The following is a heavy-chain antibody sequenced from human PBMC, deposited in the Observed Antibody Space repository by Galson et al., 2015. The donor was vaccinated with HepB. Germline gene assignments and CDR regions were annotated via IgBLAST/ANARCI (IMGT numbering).Heavy chain of an antibody. CDR2: ISYDGSNK. Sequence: SLRLSCAASGFTFSSYGMHWVRQAPGKGLEWVAVISYDGSNKYYADSVKGRFTISRDNSKNTLYLQMNSLRAEDTAVYYCAKDFGVDRQWFGEFAPYYYYYGMDVWGQGTTVTVSS. D-gene: IGHD3-10*01. J-gene: IGHJ6*02. V-gene: IGHV3-30*18. CDR3: AKDFGVDRQWFGEFAPYYYYYGMDV. CDR1: GFTFSSYG.